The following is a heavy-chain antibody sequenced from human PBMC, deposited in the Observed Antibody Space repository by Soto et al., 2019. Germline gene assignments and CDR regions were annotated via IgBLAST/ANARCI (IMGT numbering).Heavy chain of an antibody. J-gene: IGHJ4*02. CDR2: IYYSGST. CDR3: ATLDYYYDSSGYRNQYYFHY. CDR1: GDSISSSSYY. V-gene: IGHV4-39*01. Sequence: SETLSLTCTVSGDSISSSSYYWGWIRQPPGKGLEWIGSIYYSGSTYYNPSLKSRVTISVDTSKNQFSLKLNSVTAADTAVYFCATLDYYYDSSGYRNQYYFHYWGQGALVTVSS. D-gene: IGHD3-22*01.